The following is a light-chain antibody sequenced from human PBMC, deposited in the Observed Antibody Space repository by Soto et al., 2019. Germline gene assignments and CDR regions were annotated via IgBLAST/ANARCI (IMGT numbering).Light chain of an antibody. CDR3: QQYGHPRWS. CDR1: QSVSSRY. Sequence: EIQLTQSPGTLSLSPGERATISCRASQSVSSRYLDWYQQNPGQAPRLLISGASYRATGIPDRFSGSGSGTDFTLTISRLEPEDFAVYYCQQYGHPRWSFGRGTTVEIK. J-gene: IGKJ1*01. V-gene: IGKV3-20*01. CDR2: GAS.